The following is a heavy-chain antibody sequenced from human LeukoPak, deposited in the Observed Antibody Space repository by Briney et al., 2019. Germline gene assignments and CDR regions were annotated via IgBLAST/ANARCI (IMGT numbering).Heavy chain of an antibody. D-gene: IGHD3-3*01. CDR2: IYYSGST. J-gene: IGHJ6*02. CDR1: GGSISSYY. CDR3: ARDRTIFGVADYGMDV. V-gene: IGHV4-59*01. Sequence: SETLSLTCTVSGGSISSYYWSWIGQPPGKGLEWIGYIYYSGSTNYNPSLKSRVTISVDTSKNQFSLKLSSVTAADTAVYYCARDRTIFGVADYGMDVWGQGTTVTVSS.